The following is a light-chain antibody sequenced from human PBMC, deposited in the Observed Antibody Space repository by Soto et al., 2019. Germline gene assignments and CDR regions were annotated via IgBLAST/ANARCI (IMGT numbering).Light chain of an antibody. V-gene: IGLV2-14*01. J-gene: IGLJ2*01. CDR2: DVS. CDR1: SSDVGAYNY. CDR3: SSYTSSSTVV. Sequence: QSVLTQPASVSGSPGQSITISCTGTSSDVGAYNYVSWYQQHPGKAPKLIIFDVSSRPSGVSNRFSASKSGNTASLTISGLQAEDEADYYCSSYTSSSTVVFGGGTKLTVL.